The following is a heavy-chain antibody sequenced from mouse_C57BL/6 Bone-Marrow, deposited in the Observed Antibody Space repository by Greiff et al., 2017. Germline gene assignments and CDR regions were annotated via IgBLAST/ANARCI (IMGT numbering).Heavy chain of an antibody. Sequence: EVQLQESGPELVKPGASVKISCKASGYSFTGYYMNWVKQSPEKSLEWIGEINPSTGGTTYNQKFKAKATLTVDKSSSTAYMQLKSLTSEDSAVYYCARSYDYDPPFDYWGQGTTLTVSS. V-gene: IGHV1-42*01. CDR3: ARSYDYDPPFDY. J-gene: IGHJ2*01. CDR1: GYSFTGYY. CDR2: INPSTGGT. D-gene: IGHD2-4*01.